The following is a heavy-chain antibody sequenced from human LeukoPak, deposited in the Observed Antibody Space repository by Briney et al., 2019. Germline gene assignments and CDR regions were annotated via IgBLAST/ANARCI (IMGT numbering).Heavy chain of an antibody. CDR1: GFTFSSYW. CDR3: ASEAVTRAFDI. Sequence: GGSLRLSCAASGFTFSSYWMSWVRQAPGKGLEWVANIKQDGSEKYYVDSVKGRFTISRDNAKNSLYLQMNSLRAEDTAVYYCASEAVTRAFDIRGQGTMVTVSS. J-gene: IGHJ3*02. V-gene: IGHV3-7*01. CDR2: IKQDGSEK. D-gene: IGHD4-17*01.